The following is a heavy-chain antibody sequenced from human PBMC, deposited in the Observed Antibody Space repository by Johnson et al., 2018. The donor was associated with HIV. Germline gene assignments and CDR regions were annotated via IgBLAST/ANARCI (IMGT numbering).Heavy chain of an antibody. V-gene: IGHV3-53*01. CDR3: TRVSFGEGAFDI. Sequence: VQLVESGGGLIQPGGSLRLSCAASGFTVSSNYMSWVRQAPGKGLEWVSVIYSGGSTYYADSVKGRFTISRDNSKQSLYLQMNSLKTEDTAVYYCTRVSFGEGAFDIWGQGTMVTVSS. D-gene: IGHD3-10*01. CDR1: GFTVSSNY. CDR2: IYSGGST. J-gene: IGHJ3*02.